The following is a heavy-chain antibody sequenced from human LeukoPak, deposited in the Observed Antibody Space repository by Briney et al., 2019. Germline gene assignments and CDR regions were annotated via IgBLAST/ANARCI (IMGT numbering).Heavy chain of an antibody. J-gene: IGHJ6*02. CDR2: INHSGST. V-gene: IGHV4-34*01. CDR3: ASSWVTATLGGYYYYGMDV. D-gene: IGHD2-21*02. Sequence: SETLSLTCTVSGGSISSYYWSWIRQPPGKGLEWIGEINHSGSTNYNPSLKSRVTISVDTSKNQFSLKLSSVTAADTAVYYCASSWVTATLGGYYYYGMDVWGQGTTVTVSS. CDR1: GGSISSYY.